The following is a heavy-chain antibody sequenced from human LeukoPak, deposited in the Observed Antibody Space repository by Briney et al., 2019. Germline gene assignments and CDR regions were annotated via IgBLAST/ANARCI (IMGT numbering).Heavy chain of an antibody. CDR2: INDDGSRT. J-gene: IGHJ2*01. V-gene: IGHV3-74*01. Sequence: GGSLRLSCAASVYTFSGYWMHWVRQAPGEGLVWVSRINDDGSRTSYADAVKGRFTISRDNAKNTLYLQMSSLRGEDTAVYYRARARDSGTWTLHIWGRGTLVTVSS. D-gene: IGHD6-13*01. CDR3: ARARDSGTWTLHI. CDR1: VYTFSGYW.